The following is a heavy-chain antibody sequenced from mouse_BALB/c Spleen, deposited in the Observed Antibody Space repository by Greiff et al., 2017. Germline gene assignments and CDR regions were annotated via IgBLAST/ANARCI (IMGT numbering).Heavy chain of an antibody. V-gene: IGHV14-3*02. D-gene: IGHD2-2*01. CDR1: GFNIKDTY. J-gene: IGHJ4*01. Sequence: VHVKQSGAELVKPGASVKLSCTASGFNIKDTYMHWVKQRPEQGLEWIGRIDPANGNTKYDPKFQGKATITADTSSNTAYLQLSSLTSEDTAVYYCARGYGYDGAYWGQGTSVTVSS. CDR3: ARGYGYDGAY. CDR2: IDPANGNT.